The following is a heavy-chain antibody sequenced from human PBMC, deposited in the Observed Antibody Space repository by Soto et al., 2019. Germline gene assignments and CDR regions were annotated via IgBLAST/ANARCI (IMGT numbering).Heavy chain of an antibody. CDR2: ISGSGGST. Sequence: GGSLRLSCAASGFTFSSYAMSWVRQAPGKGLEWVSAISGSGGSTYYADSVKGRFTISRDNSKNTLYLQMNSLRAEDTAVYYCAKPPDYYDSQRYYGMDVWGQGTTVTVSS. J-gene: IGHJ6*02. CDR3: AKPPDYYDSQRYYGMDV. CDR1: GFTFSSYA. D-gene: IGHD3-22*01. V-gene: IGHV3-23*01.